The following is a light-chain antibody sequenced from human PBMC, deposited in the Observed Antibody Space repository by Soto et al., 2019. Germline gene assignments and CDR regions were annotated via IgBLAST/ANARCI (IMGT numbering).Light chain of an antibody. Sequence: DIQMTQSPASLSASVGDRVTITCQASQDISNFLNWYRQKPGEAPNLLIYDASTLETGVLLRFSGSGYGSYFSFTISSLQPEDVATYYCQQYKSLPLTFGGGTKVEIK. V-gene: IGKV1-33*01. CDR1: QDISNF. CDR2: DAS. CDR3: QQYKSLPLT. J-gene: IGKJ4*01.